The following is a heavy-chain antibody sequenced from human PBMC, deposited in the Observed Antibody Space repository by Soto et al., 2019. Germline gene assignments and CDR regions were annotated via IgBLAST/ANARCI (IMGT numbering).Heavy chain of an antibody. CDR2: IVPIFGTG. Sequence: QVLLVQSGAEVKKPGSSVKVSCKASGGTFSDYAISWVRQAPGHGLEWMGGIVPIFGTGNHAQKFQGRVTVTADESTSTAYMELSSLRSEDTAVYYCARVLVGANYFDYWGQGTLVTVSS. V-gene: IGHV1-69*01. D-gene: IGHD1-26*01. CDR3: ARVLVGANYFDY. J-gene: IGHJ4*02. CDR1: GGTFSDYA.